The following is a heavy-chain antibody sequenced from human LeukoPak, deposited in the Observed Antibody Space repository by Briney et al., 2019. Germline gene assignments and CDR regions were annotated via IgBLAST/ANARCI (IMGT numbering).Heavy chain of an antibody. CDR3: ARDFDLGIAASDTENWFDP. D-gene: IGHD6-13*01. J-gene: IGHJ5*02. CDR2: IKQDGSEK. CDR1: GFTFSSYW. V-gene: IGHV3-7*04. Sequence: GGSLRLSCAASGFTFSSYWMRWVRQAPGKGLEWVANIKQDGSEKYYVDSVKGRFTISRDNAKNSLYLQMNSLRAEDTAVYYCARDFDLGIAASDTENWFDPWGQGTLVTVSS.